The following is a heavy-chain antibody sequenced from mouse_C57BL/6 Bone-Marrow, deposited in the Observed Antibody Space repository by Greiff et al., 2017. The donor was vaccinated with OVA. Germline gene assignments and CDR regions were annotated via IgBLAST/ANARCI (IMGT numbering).Heavy chain of an antibody. D-gene: IGHD4-1*01. CDR1: GYTFTSYW. CDR3: AFLGAGYYFDY. CDR2: IHPNSGST. J-gene: IGHJ2*01. V-gene: IGHV1-64*01. Sequence: QVQLQQPGAELVKPGASVKLSCKASGYTFTSYWMHWVKQRPGQGLEWIGMIHPNSGSTNYNEKFKSKATLTVDKSSSTAYMQLSSLTSEDSAVYYCAFLGAGYYFDYWGQGTTLTVSS.